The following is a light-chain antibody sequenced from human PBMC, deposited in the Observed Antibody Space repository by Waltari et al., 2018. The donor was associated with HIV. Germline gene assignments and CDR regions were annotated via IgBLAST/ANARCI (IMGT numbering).Light chain of an antibody. CDR3: TSYISSATPE. CDR2: EVT. V-gene: IGLV2-14*01. CDR1: GSDLYTD. J-gene: IGLJ3*02. Sequence: QSALAQPASVSGSPGQTITISCTGVGSDLYTDVSWYQHRPGEAPKVIIYEVTNRPSGVSHRFSGSKSGNTASLTISGLQSEDEADYFCTSYISSATPEFGGGTRLTVL.